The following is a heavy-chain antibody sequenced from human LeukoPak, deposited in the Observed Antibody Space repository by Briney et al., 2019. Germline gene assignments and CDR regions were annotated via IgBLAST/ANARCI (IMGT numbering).Heavy chain of an antibody. CDR1: GYTFTTYD. J-gene: IGHJ4*02. CDR2: MNPNSGYT. V-gene: IGHV1-8*03. CDR3: ARVAGSIDY. D-gene: IGHD6-19*01. Sequence: ASVNVSCKASGYTFTTYDINWVRQAPGQGLEWMGWMNPNSGYTGYAQKFQGIVTITRDTSISTAYMELSSLRSEDTAVYYCARVAGSIDYWGQGTLVTVSS.